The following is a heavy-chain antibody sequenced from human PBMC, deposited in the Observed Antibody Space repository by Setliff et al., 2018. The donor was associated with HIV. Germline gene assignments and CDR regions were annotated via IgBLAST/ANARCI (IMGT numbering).Heavy chain of an antibody. CDR2: IYYSGST. J-gene: IGHJ3*02. CDR3: ARVRYSSGWYSHAFDI. Sequence: ETLSLTCTVSGGFISCYYWSWIRQPPGKGLEWIGYIYYSGSTNYNPSLKSRVTISVDTSKNQFSLKLSSVTAADTAVYYCARVRYSSGWYSHAFDIWGQGTMVTVS. V-gene: IGHV4-59*01. CDR1: GGFISCYY. D-gene: IGHD6-19*01.